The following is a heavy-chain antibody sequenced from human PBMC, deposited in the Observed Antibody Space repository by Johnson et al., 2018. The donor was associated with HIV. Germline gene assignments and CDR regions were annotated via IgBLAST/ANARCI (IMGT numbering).Heavy chain of an antibody. Sequence: VQLVEFGGGVVQPGRSLRLSCAASGFTFSSYAMHWVRQAPGKGLEWVAVISYDGSNKYYADSVKGRFTISRDNAKNSLYLQMNSLRAEDTAVYYCARGGWGDAFDIWGQGTMVTVSS. J-gene: IGHJ3*02. CDR2: ISYDGSNK. V-gene: IGHV3-30*04. CDR1: GFTFSSYA. D-gene: IGHD3-16*01. CDR3: ARGGWGDAFDI.